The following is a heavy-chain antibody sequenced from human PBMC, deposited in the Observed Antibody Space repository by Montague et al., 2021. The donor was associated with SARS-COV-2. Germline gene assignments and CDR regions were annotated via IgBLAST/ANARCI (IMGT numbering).Heavy chain of an antibody. V-gene: IGHV4-34*01. Sequence: SETLSLTCAVYGGSVSDYYWSWIRQPPGKGLEWIGEINHSGSTNYNPSLKSRVTTSVDTSKNQFSLKLTSVTAADTAVYYCARVCPSAWRQLDCWGQGILVTVSS. CDR2: INHSGST. CDR1: GGSVSDYY. J-gene: IGHJ4*02. D-gene: IGHD6-19*01. CDR3: ARVCPSAWRQLDC.